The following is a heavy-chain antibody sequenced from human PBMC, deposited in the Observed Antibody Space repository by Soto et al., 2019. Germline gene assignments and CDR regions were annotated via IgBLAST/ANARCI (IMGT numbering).Heavy chain of an antibody. J-gene: IGHJ5*02. CDR3: ARVNSYYYDSSGYYGLRFDP. D-gene: IGHD3-22*01. CDR1: GGSISSGGYY. V-gene: IGHV4-31*03. CDR2: IYYSGST. Sequence: SETLSLTCTVSGGSISSGGYYWSRIRQHPGKGLEWIGYIYYSGSTYYNPSLKSRVTISVDTSKNQFSLKLSSVTAADTAVYYCARVNSYYYDSSGYYGLRFDPWGQGTLVTVSS.